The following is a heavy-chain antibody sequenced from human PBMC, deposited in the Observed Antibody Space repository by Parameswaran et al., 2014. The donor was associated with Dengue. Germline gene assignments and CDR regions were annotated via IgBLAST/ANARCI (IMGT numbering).Heavy chain of an antibody. CDR3: ARRSTTGEFDY. D-gene: IGHD7-27*01. V-gene: IGHV1-69*01. J-gene: IGHJ4*02. Sequence: SWVRQAPGQGLEWMGGIIPIFGTANYAQKFQGRVTITADESTSTAYMELSSLRSEDTAVYYCARRSTTGEFDYWGQGNPGHRLL. CDR2: IIPIFGTA.